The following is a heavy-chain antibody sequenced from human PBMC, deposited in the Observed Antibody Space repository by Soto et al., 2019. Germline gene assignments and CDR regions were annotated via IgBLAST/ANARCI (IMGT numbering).Heavy chain of an antibody. CDR3: ARGRRYCSSTSCYHYYGMDV. D-gene: IGHD2-2*01. CDR1: VFTFISYG. V-gene: IGHV3-33*01. J-gene: IGHJ6*02. Sequence: GWSLRLSCASSVFTFISYGMHWVRQAPGKGLEWVAVIWYDGSNKYYADSVKGRFTISRDNSKNTLYLQMNSLRAEDTAVYYCARGRRYCSSTSCYHYYGMDVWGQGTTVTVSS. CDR2: IWYDGSNK.